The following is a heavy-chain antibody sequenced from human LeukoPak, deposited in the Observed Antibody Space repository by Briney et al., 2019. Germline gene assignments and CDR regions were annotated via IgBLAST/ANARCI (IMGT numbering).Heavy chain of an antibody. CDR3: AKEATYSSSWGGYYYYYYGMDV. D-gene: IGHD6-13*01. Sequence: GGSLRLSCAASGFTFSSYSMNWVRQAPGKGLEWVSYISSSSSTIYYADSVKGRFTISRDNSKNTLYLQMNSLRAEDTAVYYCAKEATYSSSWGGYYYYYYGMDVWGQGTTVTVSS. CDR2: ISSSSSTI. J-gene: IGHJ6*02. CDR1: GFTFSSYS. V-gene: IGHV3-48*01.